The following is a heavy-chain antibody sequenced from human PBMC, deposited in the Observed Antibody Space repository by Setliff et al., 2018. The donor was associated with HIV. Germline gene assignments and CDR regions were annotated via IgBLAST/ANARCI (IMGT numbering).Heavy chain of an antibody. CDR3: ARGWGHDGFDF. D-gene: IGHD6-19*01. V-gene: IGHV4-4*09. J-gene: IGHJ3*01. CDR2: IYSSGST. Sequence: PSETLSLTCTVSGGSISGHYWSWIQQPPGRGLEWIGYIYSSGSTNFNPPLQSRVTISVDTSKNQFSLKLSSVTAADTAVYYCARGWGHDGFDFWGQGTMVTVSS. CDR1: GGSISGHY.